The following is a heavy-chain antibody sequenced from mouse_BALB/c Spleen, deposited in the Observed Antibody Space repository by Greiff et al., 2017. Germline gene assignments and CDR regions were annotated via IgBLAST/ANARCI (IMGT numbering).Heavy chain of an antibody. J-gene: IGHJ4*01. V-gene: IGHV5-6-3*01. Sequence: EVKLVESGGGLVQPGGSLKLSCAASGFTFSSYGMSWVRQTPDKRLELVATINSNGGSTYYPDSVKGRFTISRDNAKNTLYLQMSSLKSEDTAMYYCARYDGYAMDYWGQGTSVTVSS. D-gene: IGHD2-14*01. CDR1: GFTFSSYG. CDR3: ARYDGYAMDY. CDR2: INSNGGST.